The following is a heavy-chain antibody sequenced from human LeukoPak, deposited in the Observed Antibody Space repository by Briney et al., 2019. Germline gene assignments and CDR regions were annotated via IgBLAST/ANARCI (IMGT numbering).Heavy chain of an antibody. V-gene: IGHV1-69*05. J-gene: IGHJ4*02. CDR1: GGTFSSYA. CDR3: ASGQLRIAAAGTQGLPTH. D-gene: IGHD6-13*01. CDR2: IIPIFGTA. Sequence: SVKVSCKASGGTFSSYAISWVRQAPGQGLEWMGEIIPIFGTANYAQKFQGRVTMTRDTSTSTVFMELSSLRSEDTAVYYCASGQLRIAAAGTQGLPTHWGQGTLVTVSS.